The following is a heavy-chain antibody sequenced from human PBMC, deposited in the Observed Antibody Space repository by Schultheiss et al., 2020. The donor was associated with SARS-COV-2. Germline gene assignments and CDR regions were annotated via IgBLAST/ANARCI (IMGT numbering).Heavy chain of an antibody. J-gene: IGHJ5*02. CDR2: IYYSGSI. CDR1: GGSISSSSYY. V-gene: IGHV4-61*05. D-gene: IGHD3-22*01. CDR3: ARDTYYYDSSGLRDHWFDP. Sequence: SETLSLTCTVSGGSISSSSYYWGWIRQPAGKGLEWIGYIYYSGSIYYNPSLKSRVTISVDTSKNQFSLKLSSVTAADTAVYYCARDTYYYDSSGLRDHWFDPWGQGTLVTVSS.